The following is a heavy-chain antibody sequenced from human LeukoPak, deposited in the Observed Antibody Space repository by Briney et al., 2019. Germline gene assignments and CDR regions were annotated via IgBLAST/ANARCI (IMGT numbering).Heavy chain of an antibody. CDR1: GGSISSGSYY. D-gene: IGHD1-26*01. V-gene: IGHV4-61*02. CDR3: AREKWELPYYYYYYMDV. J-gene: IGHJ6*03. Sequence: SETLSLTCTVSGGSISSGSYYWSWIRQPAGKGLEWLGRIYTSGSTNYNPSLKSRVTISVDTSKNQFSLKLSSVTAADTAVYYCAREKWELPYYYYYYMDVWGKGTTVTISS. CDR2: IYTSGST.